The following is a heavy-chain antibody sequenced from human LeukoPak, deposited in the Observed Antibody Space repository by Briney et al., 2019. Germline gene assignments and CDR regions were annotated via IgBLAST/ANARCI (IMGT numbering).Heavy chain of an antibody. D-gene: IGHD2-2*01. Sequence: ASVKVSCKASGYTFTSYGISWVRQAPGQGLKWMGWISAYNGNTNYAQKLQGRVTMTTDTSTSTAYMELRSLRSADTAVYYCARGCSSTSCPYGMDVWGQGTTVTVSS. CDR1: GYTFTSYG. CDR2: ISAYNGNT. J-gene: IGHJ6*02. CDR3: ARGCSSTSCPYGMDV. V-gene: IGHV1-18*01.